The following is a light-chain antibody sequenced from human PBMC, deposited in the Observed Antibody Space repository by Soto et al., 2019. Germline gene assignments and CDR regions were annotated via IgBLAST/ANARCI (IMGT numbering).Light chain of an antibody. Sequence: QAVVTQPPSVSAAPGQKITISCSGSSSNIGANYVSWYQHLPGTAPKLLIYENYKRPSGIPDRFSGSRSGTSATLGITGLQAGDEADYYCEAWDDSLRVVVFGGGTKLTVL. CDR3: EAWDDSLRVVV. CDR1: SSNIGANY. J-gene: IGLJ3*02. V-gene: IGLV1-51*02. CDR2: ENY.